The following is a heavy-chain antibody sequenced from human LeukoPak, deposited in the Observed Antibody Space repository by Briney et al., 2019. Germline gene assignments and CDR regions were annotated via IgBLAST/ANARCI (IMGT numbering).Heavy chain of an antibody. CDR3: ARASTHRYNWKSGQLNDAFDI. D-gene: IGHD1-20*01. Sequence: ASVKVSCKTPGYTFTQYVISWVRQAPGQGLEWMGRISPYNGNTKYAQKLQGRVTMTTDTSTSTAYMELRSLRSDDTVVYYCARASTHRYNWKSGQLNDAFDIWGQGTMVTVSS. V-gene: IGHV1-18*01. CDR1: GYTFTQYV. J-gene: IGHJ3*02. CDR2: ISPYNGNT.